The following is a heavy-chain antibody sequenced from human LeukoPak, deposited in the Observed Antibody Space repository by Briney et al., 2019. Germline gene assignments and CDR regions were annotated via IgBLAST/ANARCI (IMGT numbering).Heavy chain of an antibody. Sequence: GGSLRLCWAASGLIFTNAWMSWVRQAPGKGLEWVGRITKADYGTTDYAAPVQGSITISRDESKNTLHLQMHSPTTNDTALYYCTTLSYVGGYWGQGTLVTVSS. CDR1: GLIFTNAW. J-gene: IGHJ4*02. V-gene: IGHV3-15*01. CDR3: TTLSYVGGY. CDR2: ITKADYGTT. D-gene: IGHD3-16*02.